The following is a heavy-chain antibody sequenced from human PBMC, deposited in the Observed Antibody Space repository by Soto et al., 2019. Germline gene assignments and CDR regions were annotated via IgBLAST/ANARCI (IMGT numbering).Heavy chain of an antibody. CDR3: VRAPREDTGYEYYFDY. CDR1: GFTFSSYW. V-gene: IGHV3-7*01. D-gene: IGHD5-12*01. Sequence: EVQLVESGGGLVQPGGSLRLSCAGSGFTFSSYWMSWVRQTPDKGLEGVAKIKQDGSAKSYVDSVKGRFTISRDNARNSLSLQMDSLGAEDPAVYYCVRAPREDTGYEYYFDYWGQGTLVSVSS. J-gene: IGHJ4*02. CDR2: IKQDGSAK.